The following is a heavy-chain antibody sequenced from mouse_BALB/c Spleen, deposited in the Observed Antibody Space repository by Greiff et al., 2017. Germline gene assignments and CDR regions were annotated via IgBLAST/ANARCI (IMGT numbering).Heavy chain of an antibody. CDR3: ARIYYDGAWFAY. D-gene: IGHD2-4*01. Sequence: QVQLQQSGAELVRPGVSVKISCKGSGCTFTDYAMHWVKQSHAKSLEWIGVISTYYGDASYNQKFKGKATMTVDKSSSTAYMELARLTSEDSAVYYCARIYYDGAWFAYWGQGTLVTVSA. CDR2: ISTYYGDA. V-gene: IGHV1S137*01. J-gene: IGHJ3*01. CDR1: GCTFTDYA.